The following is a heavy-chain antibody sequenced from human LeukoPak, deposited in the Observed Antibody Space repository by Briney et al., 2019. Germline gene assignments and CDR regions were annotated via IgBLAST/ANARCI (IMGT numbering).Heavy chain of an antibody. CDR2: IKYDGSST. V-gene: IGHV3-74*01. J-gene: IGHJ4*02. CDR1: GFSFNTYW. D-gene: IGHD3-10*02. Sequence: GGSLRLSCAASGFSFNTYWMYWVRQVPEKGLVWVSRIKYDGSSTSYADSVKGRFTISRDNAKNTLYLQMNNLRAEDTAVNYCTTLYSGPRDYWGQGTLVTVSS. CDR3: TTLYSGPRDY.